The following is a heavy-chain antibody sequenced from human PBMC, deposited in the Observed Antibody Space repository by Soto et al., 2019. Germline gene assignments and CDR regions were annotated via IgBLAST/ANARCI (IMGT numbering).Heavy chain of an antibody. V-gene: IGHV3-30-3*01. CDR2: ISYDGTYK. Sequence: QVQLVESGGGVVQPGRSLRLSCAASGFTFTNYAMNWVRQAPGKGLEWVAVISYDGTYKYYADSVKGRFTISRDNSKNTLYLQMNGLRPEDTAVYYCARALSGRVTHYTTDYWGQGTLVTVSS. D-gene: IGHD2-21*02. J-gene: IGHJ4*02. CDR1: GFTFTNYA. CDR3: ARALSGRVTHYTTDY.